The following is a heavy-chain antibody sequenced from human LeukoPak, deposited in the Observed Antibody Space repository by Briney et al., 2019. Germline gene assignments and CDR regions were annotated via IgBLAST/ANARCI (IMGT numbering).Heavy chain of an antibody. CDR2: IYHSGST. J-gene: IGHJ4*02. D-gene: IGHD1-26*01. Sequence: SETLSLTCTVSGYSISSGYYWGWIRQPPGKGLEWIGSIYHSGSTYYNPSLKSRVTISVDTSKNQFSLKLSSVTAADTAVYYCARERTGSCYRFFDYWGQGTLVTVSS. CDR1: GYSISSGYY. CDR3: ARERTGSCYRFFDY. V-gene: IGHV4-38-2*02.